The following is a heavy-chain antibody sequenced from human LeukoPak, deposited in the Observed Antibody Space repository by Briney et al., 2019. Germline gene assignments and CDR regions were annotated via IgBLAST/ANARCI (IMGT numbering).Heavy chain of an antibody. J-gene: IGHJ6*02. D-gene: IGHD3-3*01. CDR2: FDPEDGET. CDR1: GYTLTELS. V-gene: IGHV1-24*01. Sequence: ASVKVSCKVSGYTLTELSMHWVRQAPGKGLEWMGGFDPEDGETIYAQKFQGRVTMTEDTSTDTAYMELSSLRSEDTAVYYCAREPPPDFWSGYYTFYYYYGMDVWGQGTTVTVSS. CDR3: AREPPPDFWSGYYTFYYYYGMDV.